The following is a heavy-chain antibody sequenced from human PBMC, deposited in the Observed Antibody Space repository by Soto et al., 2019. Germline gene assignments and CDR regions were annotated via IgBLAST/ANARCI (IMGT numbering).Heavy chain of an antibody. V-gene: IGHV1-69*01. CDR1: GGTFSTYA. J-gene: IGHJ3*02. Sequence: QVQLVQSGAEVKKPGSSVKVSCKASGGTFSTYAISWVRQAPGQGLEWMGGIIPIFGTANYAQKFQGRVTITADESTSTAYMELSSLRSEDTAVYYCARDGPGRGSGSRIPFDIWGQGTMVTVSS. D-gene: IGHD3-10*01. CDR3: ARDGPGRGSGSRIPFDI. CDR2: IIPIFGTA.